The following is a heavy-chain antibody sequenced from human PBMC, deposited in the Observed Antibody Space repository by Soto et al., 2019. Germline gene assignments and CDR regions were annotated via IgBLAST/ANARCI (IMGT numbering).Heavy chain of an antibody. CDR1: GFTFSSYA. CDR2: ISSNGGST. V-gene: IGHV3-64*01. J-gene: IGHJ4*02. CDR3: ARAGGIAAAGTNFDY. Sequence: EVQLVESGGGLVQPGGSLRLSCAASGFTFSSYAMHWVRQAPGKGLEYVSAISSNGGSTYYANSVKGRFTISRDNSKNTLYLQMGSLRAEDMVVYYCARAGGIAAAGTNFDYWGQGTLVTVSS. D-gene: IGHD6-13*01.